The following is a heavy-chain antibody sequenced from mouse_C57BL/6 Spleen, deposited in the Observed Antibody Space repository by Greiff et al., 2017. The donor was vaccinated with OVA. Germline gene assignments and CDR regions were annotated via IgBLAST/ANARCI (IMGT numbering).Heavy chain of an antibody. J-gene: IGHJ3*01. CDR1: GYTFTDYY. V-gene: IGHV1-26*01. CDR3: ASIYYDYEGFAY. D-gene: IGHD2-4*01. CDR2: INPNNGGT. Sequence: EVQLQQSGPELVKPGASVKISCKASGYTFTDYYMNWVKQSHGKSLEWIGDINPNNGGTSYNQKFKGKATVTVDKSSSTAYMELRSLTSEYSAVYYCASIYYDYEGFAYWGQGTLVTVSA.